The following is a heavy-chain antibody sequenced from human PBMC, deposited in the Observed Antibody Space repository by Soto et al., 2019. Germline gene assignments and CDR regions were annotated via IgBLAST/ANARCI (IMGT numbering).Heavy chain of an antibody. CDR3: ARGQPYYYDSSGYDY. V-gene: IGHV1-3*01. Sequence: GASVKVSCKASGYTFAIYAMHWVRQAPGQRLEWMGWINAGNGNTKYSQKFQGRVTITRDTSASTAYMELSSLRSEDTAVYYCARGQPYYYDSSGYDYWGQGTLVTISS. CDR2: INAGNGNT. J-gene: IGHJ4*02. D-gene: IGHD3-22*01. CDR1: GYTFAIYA.